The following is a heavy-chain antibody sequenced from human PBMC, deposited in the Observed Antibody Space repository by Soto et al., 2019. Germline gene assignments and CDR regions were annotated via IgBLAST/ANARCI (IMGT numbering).Heavy chain of an antibody. CDR1: GYTFTSNG. J-gene: IGHJ3*02. CDR3: ARDWAYDSSGYYYLFQAFDI. D-gene: IGHD3-22*01. V-gene: IGHV1-18*01. CDR2: ISAYNGNT. Sequence: GASVKPSCKDSGYTFTSNGISCVRQAPRQGLEWMGWISAYNGNTNYAQKLQGRVTMTTDTSTSTAYMELRSLRSDDTAVYYCARDWAYDSSGYYYLFQAFDIWGQGTMVTVSS.